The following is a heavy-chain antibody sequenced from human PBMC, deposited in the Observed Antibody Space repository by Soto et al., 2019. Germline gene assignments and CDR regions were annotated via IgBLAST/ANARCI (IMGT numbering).Heavy chain of an antibody. CDR2: ISNSGSA. CDR1: GGSVTSDEDY. J-gene: IGHJ4*02. Sequence: SETLSLTCTVSGGSVTSDEDYWTWIRQSPGKGLEWIGYISNSGSAGYNPSLKTRLSMSVDRSKNQFTLRLTSVTAADTAVYFCATESGSTYGYFDHWGQGTQVTVSS. CDR3: ATESGSTYGYFDH. D-gene: IGHD5-18*01. V-gene: IGHV4-30-4*01.